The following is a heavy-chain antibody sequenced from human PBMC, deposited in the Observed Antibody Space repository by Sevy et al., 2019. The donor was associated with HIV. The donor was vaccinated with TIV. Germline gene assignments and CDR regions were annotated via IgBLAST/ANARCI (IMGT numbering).Heavy chain of an antibody. CDR1: GYTLSSYG. CDR3: TRERMVRELRGYYEYHGMDV. V-gene: IGHV1-18*01. CDR2: FSIYNGNT. Sequence: ASVKVSCKASGYTLSSYGISWVRHVPGQGLEWLGWFSIYNGNTDYAQKVQGRVTMTTDTSTNTAYMELRRLRSDDTAVYYCTRERMVRELRGYYEYHGMDVWGQGTTVTVSS. D-gene: IGHD3-10*01. J-gene: IGHJ6*02.